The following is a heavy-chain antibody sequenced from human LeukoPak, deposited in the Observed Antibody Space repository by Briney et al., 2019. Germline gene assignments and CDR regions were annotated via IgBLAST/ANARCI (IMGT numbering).Heavy chain of an antibody. CDR1: GFTVSSNY. Sequence: GGSLRLSCAASGFTVSSNYMSWVRQAPGKGLEWVSVIYSGGSTYYADSVKGRFTISRDNSKNTLHLQMNSLRAEDTAVYYCASEVGATVGAFDIWGQGTMVTVSS. CDR2: IYSGGST. D-gene: IGHD1-26*01. CDR3: ASEVGATVGAFDI. J-gene: IGHJ3*02. V-gene: IGHV3-53*01.